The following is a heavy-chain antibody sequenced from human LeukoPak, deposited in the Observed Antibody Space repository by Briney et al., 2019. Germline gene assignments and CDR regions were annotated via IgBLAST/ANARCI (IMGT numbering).Heavy chain of an antibody. CDR2: ISSSGVST. CDR1: GFTFSSYG. D-gene: IGHD3-16*01. J-gene: IGHJ4*02. CDR3: ARDPGAGGFFDY. V-gene: IGHV3-23*01. Sequence: PGGSLRLSCAASGFTFSSYGMSWVRQAPGGGLEWVSSISSSGVSTYYTDSVKGRFTITRDNSKNTLYLQMNSLRAEDTAVYYCARDPGAGGFFDYWGQGTLVTVSS.